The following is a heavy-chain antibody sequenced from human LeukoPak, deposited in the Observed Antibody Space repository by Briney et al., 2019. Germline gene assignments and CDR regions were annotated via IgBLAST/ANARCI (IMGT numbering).Heavy chain of an antibody. D-gene: IGHD2-2*01. CDR1: GGSISSSNW. CDR3: ASQRCSSTSCPLDY. CDR2: IYHSGST. V-gene: IGHV4-4*02. Sequence: SGTLSLTCAVSGGSISSSNWWSWVRQPPGKGLEWIGEIYHSGSTNYNPSLKSRVTISVDKSKNQFSLKLSSVTAADTAVYYCASQRCSSTSCPLDYWGQGTLVTVSS. J-gene: IGHJ4*02.